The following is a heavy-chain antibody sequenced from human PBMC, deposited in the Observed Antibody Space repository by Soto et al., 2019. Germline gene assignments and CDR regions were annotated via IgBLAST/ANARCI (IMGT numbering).Heavy chain of an antibody. V-gene: IGHV1-18*01. CDR3: ARDRAVVPAAIANFDY. D-gene: IGHD2-2*02. CDR1: GYTFTSYG. CDR2: ISAYNGST. Sequence: ASVKVSCKASGYTFTSYGISWVRQAPGQGLEWMGWISAYNGSTNYAQKLQGRVTMTTDTSTSTAYMELRSLRSDDTAVYYCARDRAVVPAAIANFDYWGQGTLVTVSS. J-gene: IGHJ4*02.